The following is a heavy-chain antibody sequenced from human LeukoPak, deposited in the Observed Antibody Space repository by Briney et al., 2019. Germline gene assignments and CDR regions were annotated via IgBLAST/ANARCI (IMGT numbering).Heavy chain of an antibody. V-gene: IGHV3-30*02. CDR2: IRYDGSNI. Sequence: GGSLRLSCTASGFSFSRYGMHWVRQAPGKGLEWVAYIRYDGSNIYYADSVKGRFTISRDNSKNTLHLQMNTLRAEDTAVYYCGSRIATAGSVDYWGQGTQVTVSS. D-gene: IGHD6-13*01. CDR3: GSRIATAGSVDY. J-gene: IGHJ4*02. CDR1: GFSFSRYG.